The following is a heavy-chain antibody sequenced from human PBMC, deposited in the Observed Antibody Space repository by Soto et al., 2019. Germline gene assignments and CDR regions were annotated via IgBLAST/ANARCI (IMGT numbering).Heavy chain of an antibody. CDR1: GFIVTSNY. CDR2: IYSDGTT. J-gene: IGHJ4*02. CDR3: AKGGPGASSGLFEY. V-gene: IGHV3-53*01. Sequence: GGSLRLSCAASGFIVTSNYMSWVRQAPGKGLEWVSVIYSDGTTNYAESVKGRFTISRDNSKNTVYLQMNSLRAEDTAVYYCAKGGPGASSGLFEYWGQGTLVTVSS. D-gene: IGHD3-10*01.